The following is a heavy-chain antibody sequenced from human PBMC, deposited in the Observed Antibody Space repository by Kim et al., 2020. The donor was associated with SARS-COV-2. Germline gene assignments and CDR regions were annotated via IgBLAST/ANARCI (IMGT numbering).Heavy chain of an antibody. CDR2: IKSKTDGGTT. J-gene: IGHJ3*02. CDR3: TTDLITYYYGSGSYPTGDAFDI. V-gene: IGHV3-15*01. CDR1: GFTFSNAW. Sequence: GGSLRLSCAASGFTFSNAWMSWVRQAPGKGLEWVGRIKSKTDGGTTDYAAPVKGRFTISRDDSKNTLYLQMNSLKTEDTAVYYCTTDLITYYYGSGSYPTGDAFDIWGQGTMVTVSS. D-gene: IGHD3-10*01.